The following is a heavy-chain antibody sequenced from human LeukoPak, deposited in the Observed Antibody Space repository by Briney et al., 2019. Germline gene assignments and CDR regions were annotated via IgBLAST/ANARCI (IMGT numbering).Heavy chain of an antibody. D-gene: IGHD2-8*02. J-gene: IGHJ3*02. V-gene: IGHV4-39*01. CDR2: IYYSGST. Sequence: SETLSLACTVSGGSISSDSYYWGWIRQPPGKGLEWIGSIYYSGSTSYNPSLKSRVTISLDTSKNQFSLRLSSVTAADTAVYYCARHPRVLVFGAFDIWGQGTMVTVSS. CDR3: ARHPRVLVFGAFDI. CDR1: GGSISSDSYY.